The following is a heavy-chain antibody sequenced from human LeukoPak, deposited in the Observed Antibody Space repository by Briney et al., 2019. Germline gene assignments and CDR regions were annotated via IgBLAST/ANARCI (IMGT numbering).Heavy chain of an antibody. CDR2: IESKTDGGTT. J-gene: IGHJ3*02. V-gene: IGHV3-15*04. Sequence: GGSLRLSCAASGFTFSNAWMSWVRQAPGKGLEWVGRIESKTDGGTTDYAAPVKGRFTISRDDSKNTLYLQMNSLKTEDTAVYYCTTGKSYDFWSGYPVRDAFDIWGQGTMVTVSS. CDR1: GFTFSNAW. CDR3: TTGKSYDFWSGYPVRDAFDI. D-gene: IGHD3-3*01.